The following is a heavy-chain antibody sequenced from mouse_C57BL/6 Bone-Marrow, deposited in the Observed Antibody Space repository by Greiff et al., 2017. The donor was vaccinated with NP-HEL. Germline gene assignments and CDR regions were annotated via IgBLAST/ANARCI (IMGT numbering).Heavy chain of an antibody. J-gene: IGHJ4*01. CDR3: ERSIDYEYADDPCYARDY. CDR1: GFTFTDYY. D-gene: IGHD2-4*01. V-gene: IGHV7-3*01. CDR2: IRHKANGYTS. Sequence: EVKVVESGGGLVQPGGSLSLSCAASGFTFTDYYMSWVRQPPGKALEWIVFIRHKANGYTSQYSSSVKVRFTISRANSQSMLYIQRIALRAEDSATYYCERSIDYEYADDPCYARDYGGQGTSVTVSA.